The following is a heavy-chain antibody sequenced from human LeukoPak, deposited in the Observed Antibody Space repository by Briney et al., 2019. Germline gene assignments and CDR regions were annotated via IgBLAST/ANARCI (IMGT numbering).Heavy chain of an antibody. CDR2: ISSNGGST. CDR3: VKEGGDGYNLPNIFDY. D-gene: IGHD5-24*01. J-gene: IGHJ4*02. Sequence: GGSLRLSCSASGFTFSSYAMHWVRQAPGKGLEYVSAISSNGGSTYYADSVKGRFTISRDNSKNMLYLQMSSLRAEDTAVYYCVKEGGDGYNLPNIFDYWGQGTLVTVSS. V-gene: IGHV3-64D*06. CDR1: GFTFSSYA.